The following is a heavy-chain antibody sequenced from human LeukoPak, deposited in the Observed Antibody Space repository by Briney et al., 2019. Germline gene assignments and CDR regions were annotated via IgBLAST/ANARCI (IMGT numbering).Heavy chain of an antibody. CDR1: GGSISSSSYY. V-gene: IGHV4-39*02. D-gene: IGHD3-10*01. CDR2: IYYSGNT. Sequence: PSETLSLTCIVSGGSISSSSYYWIRQPPGKELEWIGTIYYSGNTYYNPSLKSRVTISVDTSKNQFSLKLSSVTAADTAVYYYARDSGRFNGMDVWGQGTTVTVSS. CDR3: ARDSGRFNGMDV. J-gene: IGHJ6*02.